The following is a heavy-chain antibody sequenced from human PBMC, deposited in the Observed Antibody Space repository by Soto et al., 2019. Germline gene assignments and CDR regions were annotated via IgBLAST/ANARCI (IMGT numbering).Heavy chain of an antibody. V-gene: IGHV3-23*01. J-gene: IGHJ4*02. CDR3: AKDLIYGYNSGRPFDS. Sequence: GGSLRLSCAASGFTFSSFAMSWVRQAPGKGLEWVSAIGSRGDSTYYADSVKGRFTISRDNSKNTLYLQMNSLRAEDTAVYYCAKDLIYGYNSGRPFDSWGQGTLVTVSS. CDR2: IGSRGDST. D-gene: IGHD6-19*01. CDR1: GFTFSSFA.